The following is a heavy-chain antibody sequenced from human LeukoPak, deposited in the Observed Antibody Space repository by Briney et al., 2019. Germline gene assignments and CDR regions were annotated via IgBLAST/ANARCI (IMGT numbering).Heavy chain of an antibody. CDR3: ARELWFGDSAFDI. D-gene: IGHD3-10*01. CDR2: IRSISSTI. CDR1: GFTFSSYS. Sequence: GGSLRLSCAASGFTFSSYSMNWVRQAPGKGLECVSYIRSISSTIYYADSVKGRFTISRDNAKNSLYLQMNGLRAEDTAVYYCARELWFGDSAFDIWGQGTMVTVSS. V-gene: IGHV3-48*01. J-gene: IGHJ3*02.